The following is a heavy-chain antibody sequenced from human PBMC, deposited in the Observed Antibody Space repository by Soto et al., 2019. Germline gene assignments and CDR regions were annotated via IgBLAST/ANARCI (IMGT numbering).Heavy chain of an antibody. J-gene: IGHJ4*02. CDR3: ARAGWYRFDY. V-gene: IGHV3-74*01. CDR2: INSDGSTT. Sequence: EVQLEESGGDLVQPGGSLRLSCAASGFTFGSYWMHWVRQAPGKGLVWVSRINSDGSTTNYGDSVKGRFTISRDNAKSTLYLQMNSLRAEDTAVYYCARAGWYRFDYWGQGTLLTVSS. D-gene: IGHD2-15*01. CDR1: GFTFGSYW.